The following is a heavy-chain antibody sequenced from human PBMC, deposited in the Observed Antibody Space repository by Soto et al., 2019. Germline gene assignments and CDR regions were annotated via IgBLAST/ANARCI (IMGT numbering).Heavy chain of an antibody. Sequence: QVQLQESGPGLVKPSQTLSLTCTVSGGSISSGGYYWSWIRQHPGKGMEWIGYIYYSGSTYYNPSLKSRVTISVDTSKTQFSLTLNSVTAADTAVYYCEKYNNSGSHAFDIWGQGTMVTVSS. CDR3: EKYNNSGSHAFDI. V-gene: IGHV4-31*03. D-gene: IGHD3-22*01. J-gene: IGHJ3*02. CDR2: IYYSGST. CDR1: GGSISSGGYY.